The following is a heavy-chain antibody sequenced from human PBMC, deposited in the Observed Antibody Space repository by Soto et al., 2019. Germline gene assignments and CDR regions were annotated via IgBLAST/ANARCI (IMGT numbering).Heavy chain of an antibody. D-gene: IGHD6-19*01. Sequence: QLQLQESGSGLVKPSQTLSLTCAVSGGSISSGGYSWSWIRQPPGKGLEWIGYIYHSGSTYYNPFLKRRVTISVDRSKIQFSLKLSSVTAADTAVYYCARAGGLGAVAADYWAQGTLVTVSS. V-gene: IGHV4-30-2*01. CDR2: IYHSGST. CDR1: GGSISSGGYS. J-gene: IGHJ4*02. CDR3: ARAGGLGAVAADY.